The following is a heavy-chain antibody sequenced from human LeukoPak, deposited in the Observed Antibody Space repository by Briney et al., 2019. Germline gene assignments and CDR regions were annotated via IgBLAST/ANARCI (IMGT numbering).Heavy chain of an antibody. Sequence: GASVKVSCKASGYTFTGYYMHWVRQAPGQGLEWMGRINPNSGGTNYAQKFQGRVTMTRDTSISTAYMELSRLRSDDTAVYFCARGSLSDFWSGYYTYFDFWGQGTLVTVSS. D-gene: IGHD3-3*01. CDR3: ARGSLSDFWSGYYTYFDF. CDR1: GYTFTGYY. CDR2: INPNSGGT. J-gene: IGHJ4*02. V-gene: IGHV1-2*06.